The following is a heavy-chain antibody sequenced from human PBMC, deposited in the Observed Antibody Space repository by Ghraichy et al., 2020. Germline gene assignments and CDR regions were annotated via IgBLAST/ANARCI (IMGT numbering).Heavy chain of an antibody. D-gene: IGHD6-19*01. Sequence: GESLNISCAASGFTFSSYAMSWVRQAPGKGLEWVSAISGSGGSTYYADSVKGRFTISRDNSKNTLYLQMNSLRAEDTAVYYCAKSHIHTGQWLAPGGHTFDYWGQGTLVTVSS. CDR3: AKSHIHTGQWLAPGGHTFDY. CDR2: ISGSGGST. CDR1: GFTFSSYA. J-gene: IGHJ4*02. V-gene: IGHV3-23*01.